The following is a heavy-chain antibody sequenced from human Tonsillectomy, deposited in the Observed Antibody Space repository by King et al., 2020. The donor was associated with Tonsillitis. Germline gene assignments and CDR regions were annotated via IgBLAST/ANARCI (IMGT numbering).Heavy chain of an antibody. Sequence: QLVQSGGGVVQPGGSLRLSCAASGFTFSSYGMHWVRQAPGKGLEWVAFIRYDGVKKYYADSVKGRITISRDNSKNTLFVQMNSLRAEDTAVYYCAKDPRPNGAFDDWGQGTLVTVSS. CDR1: GFTFSSYG. CDR2: IRYDGVKK. CDR3: AKDPRPNGAFDD. V-gene: IGHV3-30*02. D-gene: IGHD2-8*01. J-gene: IGHJ4*02.